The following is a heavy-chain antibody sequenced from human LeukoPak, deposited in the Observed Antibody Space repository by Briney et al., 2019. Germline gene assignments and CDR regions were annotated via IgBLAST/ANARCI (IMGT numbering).Heavy chain of an antibody. CDR3: ARGFELITFGGAIGKLNWFDS. Sequence: GGSLRLSCVASGFTLSSCHMSWVRQAPGKGLEWISYISTDDRAINYADSVKGRFTISRDNAKNSLYLQMYSLRAEDTAVYYCARGFELITFGGAIGKLNWFDSWGQGTLVTVSS. D-gene: IGHD3-16*02. CDR1: GFTLSSCH. V-gene: IGHV3-48*03. CDR2: ISTDDRAI. J-gene: IGHJ5*01.